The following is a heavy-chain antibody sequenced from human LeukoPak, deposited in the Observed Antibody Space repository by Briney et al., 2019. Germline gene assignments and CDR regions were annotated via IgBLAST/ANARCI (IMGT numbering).Heavy chain of an antibody. CDR2: IYYSGST. Sequence: SETLSLTCTVSGGSISSSSYYWGWIRQPPGKGLEWIGSIYYSGSTYYNPSLKSRVTISVDTSKTQFSLKLSSVTAADTAVYYCARETFRYYYGSGSYYKNRGVQFDYWGQGTLVTVSS. V-gene: IGHV4-39*07. CDR1: GGSISSSSYY. CDR3: ARETFRYYYGSGSYYKNRGVQFDY. J-gene: IGHJ4*02. D-gene: IGHD3-10*01.